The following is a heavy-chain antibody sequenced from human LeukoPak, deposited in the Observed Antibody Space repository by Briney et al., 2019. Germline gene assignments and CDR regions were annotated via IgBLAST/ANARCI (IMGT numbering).Heavy chain of an antibody. J-gene: IGHJ4*02. CDR3: TKEGITVVRGGGWARN. CDR2: ITSSSSYI. Sequence: PGGSVRLSCAASGFTFSSYSMIWVRQAPGKGLEWVSSITSSSSYIYYADSVKGQFTISRDNAKNSLYLQMNSLRAEDTAVYYCTKEGITVVRGGGWARNWGQGTLVTVSS. V-gene: IGHV3-21*01. D-gene: IGHD3-10*01. CDR1: GFTFSSYS.